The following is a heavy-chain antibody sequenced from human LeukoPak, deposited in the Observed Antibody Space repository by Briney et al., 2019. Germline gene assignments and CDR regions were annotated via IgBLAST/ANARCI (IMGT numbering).Heavy chain of an antibody. Sequence: PSETLSLTCAVSGGSISSSNWWSWVRQPPGKGLEWIGEIYHSGSTNYNPSLQSRVTISVDTSKNQFSLNLNSATAADTAVYYCARGGAARLHFQNWGQGTLVTVSS. CDR2: IYHSGST. J-gene: IGHJ1*01. D-gene: IGHD6-6*01. V-gene: IGHV4-4*02. CDR1: GGSISSSNW. CDR3: ARGGAARLHFQN.